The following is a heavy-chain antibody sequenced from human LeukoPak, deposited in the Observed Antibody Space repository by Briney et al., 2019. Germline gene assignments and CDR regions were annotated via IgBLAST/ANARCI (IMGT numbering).Heavy chain of an antibody. CDR2: INHSGST. CDR1: GGSFSGYY. V-gene: IGHV4-34*01. J-gene: IGHJ3*02. D-gene: IGHD2-2*01. CDR3: ARSLGYCSSTSCYPIDAFDI. Sequence: SETLSLNCAVYGGSFSGYYWSWIRQPPGKGLEWIGEINHSGSTNYNPSLKSRVTISVDTSKNQFSLKLSSVTAADTALYYCARSLGYCSSTSCYPIDAFDIWGQGTMVTVSS.